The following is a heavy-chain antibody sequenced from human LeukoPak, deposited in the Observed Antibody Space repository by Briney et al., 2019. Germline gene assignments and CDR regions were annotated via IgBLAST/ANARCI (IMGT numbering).Heavy chain of an antibody. CDR2: IYHSGSS. D-gene: IGHD3-10*01. CDR3: ARISSLAGSSNY. Sequence: SETLSLTCAVSGYSISSRYYWGWIRQHPGRGQEWIGSIYHSGSSYYNPSLKSRVTISVDTSKNQFSLKLSSVTAADTAVYYCARISSLAGSSNYWGQGTLVTVSS. CDR1: GYSISSRYY. J-gene: IGHJ4*02. V-gene: IGHV4-38-2*01.